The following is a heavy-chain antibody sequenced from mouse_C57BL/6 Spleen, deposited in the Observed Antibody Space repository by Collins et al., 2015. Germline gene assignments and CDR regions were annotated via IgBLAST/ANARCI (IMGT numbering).Heavy chain of an antibody. V-gene: IGHV1-52*01. CDR1: GYTFTSYW. CDR3: ARTYYSNPGAMDY. CDR2: IDPSDSET. Sequence: QVQLQQPGAELVRPGSSVKLSCKASGYTFTSYWMHWVKQRPIQGLEWIGNIDPSDSETHYNQKFKDKATLTVDKSSSTAYMQLSSLTSEDSAVYYCARTYYSNPGAMDYWGQGTSVTVSS. J-gene: IGHJ4*01. D-gene: IGHD2-5*01.